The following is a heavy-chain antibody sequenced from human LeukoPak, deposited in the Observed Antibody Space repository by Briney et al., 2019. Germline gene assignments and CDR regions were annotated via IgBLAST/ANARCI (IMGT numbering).Heavy chain of an antibody. D-gene: IGHD3-16*02. CDR3: AKGPYDYVWGSYRYGSEYNWFDP. CDR2: ISGSGGST. J-gene: IGHJ5*02. V-gene: IGHV3-23*01. Sequence: GGSLRLSCAASGFTFSSYAMSWVRQAPGKGLEWVSAISGSGGSTYYADSVKGRFTISRDNSKNTLYLQVNSLRAEDTAVYYCAKGPYDYVWGSYRYGSEYNWFDPWGQGTLVTVSS. CDR1: GFTFSSYA.